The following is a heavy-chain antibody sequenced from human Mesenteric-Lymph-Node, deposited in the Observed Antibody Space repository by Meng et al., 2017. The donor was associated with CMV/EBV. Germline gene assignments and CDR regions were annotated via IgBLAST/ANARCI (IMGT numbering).Heavy chain of an antibody. J-gene: IGHJ6*02. D-gene: IGHD5-18*01. CDR1: GFTFSSFW. Sequence: GGSLRLSCAASGFTFSSFWMSWVRQAPGKGLEWVANINQDGSEKYYVDSVKGRFTISRDNAKNSLYLQMNSLKAEDTAVYYCARPTLYSYGFRTNHYYGMDVWGQGTTVTVSS. V-gene: IGHV3-7*01. CDR2: INQDGSEK. CDR3: ARPTLYSYGFRTNHYYGMDV.